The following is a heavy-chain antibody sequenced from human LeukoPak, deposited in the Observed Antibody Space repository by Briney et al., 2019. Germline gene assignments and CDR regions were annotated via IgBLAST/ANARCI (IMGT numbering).Heavy chain of an antibody. V-gene: IGHV3-23*01. D-gene: IGHD3-3*01. J-gene: IGHJ4*02. Sequence: PGGSLRLSCAASGFTFSSYAMSWVRQAPGKGLEWVSAISGSGGSTYYADSVKGRFTISRDNSKNALYLQMNSLRAEDTAVYYCAKPYDFWSGYLHYFDYWGQGTLVTVSS. CDR2: ISGSGGST. CDR1: GFTFSSYA. CDR3: AKPYDFWSGYLHYFDY.